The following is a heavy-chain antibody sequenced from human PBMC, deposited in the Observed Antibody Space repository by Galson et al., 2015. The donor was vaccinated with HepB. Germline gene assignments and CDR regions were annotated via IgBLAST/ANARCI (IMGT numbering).Heavy chain of an antibody. CDR2: ISYDGSNK. Sequence: SLRLSCAASGFTFSSYGMHWVRQAPGKGLEWVAVISYDGSNKYYADSVKGRFTISRDNSKNTLYLQMNSLRAEDTAVYYCAKDQAVAAPRPYYYGMDVWGQGTTVTVSS. CDR3: AKDQAVAAPRPYYYGMDV. J-gene: IGHJ6*02. D-gene: IGHD6-19*01. V-gene: IGHV3-30*18. CDR1: GFTFSSYG.